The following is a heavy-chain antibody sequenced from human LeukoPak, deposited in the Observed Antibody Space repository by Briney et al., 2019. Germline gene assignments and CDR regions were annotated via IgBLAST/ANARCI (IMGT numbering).Heavy chain of an antibody. J-gene: IGHJ4*02. Sequence: GESLKISCKASGYSFTNYWIGWVRQMPGEGLEWMGVIYPGDSNTRYSPSYQGQVTISADKSISTAYLQWSSLEASDTAMYYCARHRYCSSSTCYVGDWGQGTPVTVSS. CDR3: ARHRYCSSSTCYVGD. CDR1: GYSFTNYW. V-gene: IGHV5-51*01. D-gene: IGHD2-2*01. CDR2: IYPGDSNT.